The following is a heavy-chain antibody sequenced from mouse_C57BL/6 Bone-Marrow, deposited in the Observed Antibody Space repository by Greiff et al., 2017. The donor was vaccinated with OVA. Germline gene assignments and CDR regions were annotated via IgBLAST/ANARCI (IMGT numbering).Heavy chain of an antibody. J-gene: IGHJ1*03. CDR3: ARYYYGSVWYFDV. Sequence: VKLMESGPGLVAPSQSLSITCTVSGFSLTSYGVHWVRQPPGKGLEWLVVIWSDGSTTYNSALKSRLSISKDNSKSQVFLKMNSLQTDDTAMYYCARYYYGSVWYFDVWGTGTTVTVSS. CDR2: IWSDGST. CDR1: GFSLTSYG. V-gene: IGHV2-6*03. D-gene: IGHD1-1*01.